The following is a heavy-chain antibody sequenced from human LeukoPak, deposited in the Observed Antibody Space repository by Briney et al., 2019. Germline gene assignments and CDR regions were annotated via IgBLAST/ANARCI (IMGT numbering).Heavy chain of an antibody. J-gene: IGHJ4*02. CDR3: AREGRYYGSGSYYRGDFDY. CDR2: IWYDGSNK. Sequence: GGSLRLSCAASGFTFSSYGMHWDRQAPGKGLEWVAVIWYDGSNKYYADSVKGRFTISRDNSKNTLYLQMNSLRAEDTAVYYCAREGRYYGSGSYYRGDFDYWGQGTLVTVSS. V-gene: IGHV3-30*19. D-gene: IGHD3-10*01. CDR1: GFTFSSYG.